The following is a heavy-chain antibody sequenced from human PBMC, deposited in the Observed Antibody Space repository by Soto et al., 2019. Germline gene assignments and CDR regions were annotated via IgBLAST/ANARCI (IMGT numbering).Heavy chain of an antibody. CDR2: IYYSGST. D-gene: IGHD2-15*01. CDR1: GGSISSSSYY. J-gene: IGHJ6*03. V-gene: IGHV4-39*01. CDR3: TYKGVAAAHYYHYMDV. Sequence: SETLSLTCTVSGGSISSSSYYWGWIRQPPGKGLEWIGSIYYSGSTYYNPSLKSRVTISVDTSKNQFSLKLSSVTAADTAVYYCTYKGVAAAHYYHYMDVWGKGTTVTVSS.